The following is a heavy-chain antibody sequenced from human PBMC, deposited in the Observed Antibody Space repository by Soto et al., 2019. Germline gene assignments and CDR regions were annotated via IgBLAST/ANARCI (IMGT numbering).Heavy chain of an antibody. CDR3: ARGPYYYDSSGYWVEGAFDI. D-gene: IGHD3-22*01. CDR1: GFTFSSYW. Sequence: GVSLRLSCAASGFTFSSYWMSWVRQAPGKGLEWVANIKQDGSEKYYVDSVKGRFTISRDNAKNSLYLQMNSLRAEDTAVYYCARGPYYYDSSGYWVEGAFDIWGQGTMVTVSS. J-gene: IGHJ3*02. V-gene: IGHV3-7*03. CDR2: IKQDGSEK.